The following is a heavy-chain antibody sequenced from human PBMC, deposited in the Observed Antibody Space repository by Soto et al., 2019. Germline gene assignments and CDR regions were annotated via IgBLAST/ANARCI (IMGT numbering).Heavy chain of an antibody. D-gene: IGHD3-16*01. CDR2: ISPYTGNT. J-gene: IGHJ6*02. Sequence: ASVKVSCKASGYIFVNYVIAWVRHAPGQGLEWMGWISPYTGNTHSATKVQGRLTMTTDTSTSTAYMDLGSLTSDDTAVYYCVMVDNYVTPTPQDIWGQGATLTVSS. CDR1: GYIFVNYV. CDR3: VMVDNYVTPTPQDI. V-gene: IGHV1-18*01.